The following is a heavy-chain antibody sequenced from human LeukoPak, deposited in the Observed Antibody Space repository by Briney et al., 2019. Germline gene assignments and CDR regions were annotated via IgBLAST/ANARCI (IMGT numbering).Heavy chain of an antibody. V-gene: IGHV3-23*01. Sequence: GGSLRLSCGASGFTFSSYAMSWVRQAPGKGLEWVSAISGSGGSTYYADSVKGRFTISRDNSNNTLFLHLNSLRGEDTAVYYCTRNSGWYGLSWGQGTLVTVSS. CDR3: TRNSGWYGLS. CDR1: GFTFSSYA. CDR2: ISGSGGST. J-gene: IGHJ1*01. D-gene: IGHD6-19*01.